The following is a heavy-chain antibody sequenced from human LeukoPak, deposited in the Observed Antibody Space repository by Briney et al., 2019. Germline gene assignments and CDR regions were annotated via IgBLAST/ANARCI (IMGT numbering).Heavy chain of an antibody. D-gene: IGHD3-10*01. CDR3: GRQGIYASGNLDY. J-gene: IGHJ4*02. V-gene: IGHV3-30-3*01. Sequence: PGRSLRLSCAASGFTFSSNVMHWVRQAPGKGLEWVAVISHDGNNKNYADSVKGRFTISRDNSKNTLYLQMNSLRAEDTAVYYCGRQGIYASGNLDYWGQGTLVTVSS. CDR2: ISHDGNNK. CDR1: GFTFSSNV.